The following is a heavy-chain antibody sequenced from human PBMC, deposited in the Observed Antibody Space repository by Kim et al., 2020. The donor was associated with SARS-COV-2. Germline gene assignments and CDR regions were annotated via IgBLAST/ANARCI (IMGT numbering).Heavy chain of an antibody. CDR2: ISYDGSNK. Sequence: GGSLRLSCAASGITFSSYAMHWVRQAPGKGLEWVAVISYDGSNKYYADSVKGRFNISRDNSKNTLYLQMNSLRAEDTAVYYCARAHSGSYSFMDYWGQGTLVTVSS. V-gene: IGHV3-30*04. J-gene: IGHJ4*02. CDR3: ARAHSGSYSFMDY. CDR1: GITFSSYA. D-gene: IGHD1-26*01.